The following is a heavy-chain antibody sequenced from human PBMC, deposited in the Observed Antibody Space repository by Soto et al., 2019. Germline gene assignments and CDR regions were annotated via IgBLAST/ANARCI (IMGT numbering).Heavy chain of an antibody. J-gene: IGHJ3*01. Sequence: EVQLVESGGGLVKPGGSLRLSCAASGFTFSSYSMNWVRQAPGKGLEWVSSISSGSDYIFYADSVKGRFTISRHNAKNALFLQMNSLTAEHTAVYYCARSPVGDAFNVWGQGTVVTVSS. CDR1: GFTFSSYS. CDR3: ARSPVGDAFNV. V-gene: IGHV3-21*01. CDR2: ISSGSDYI.